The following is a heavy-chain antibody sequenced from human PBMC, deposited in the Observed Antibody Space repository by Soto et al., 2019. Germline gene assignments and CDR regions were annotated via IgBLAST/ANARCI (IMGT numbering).Heavy chain of an antibody. D-gene: IGHD2-2*01. CDR3: ARPLCSSTRCGPYFFDS. CDR1: GYTFTSND. CDR2: MNPDNGKT. Sequence: ASVKVSCEASGYTFTSNDINWVRQAPGQGPEWMGWMNPDNGKTGFAQKFQGRITMTRNTSISTAYMELSSLRSDDTAVYFCARPLCSSTRCGPYFFDSWGQGSLVTVS. J-gene: IGHJ4*02. V-gene: IGHV1-8*01.